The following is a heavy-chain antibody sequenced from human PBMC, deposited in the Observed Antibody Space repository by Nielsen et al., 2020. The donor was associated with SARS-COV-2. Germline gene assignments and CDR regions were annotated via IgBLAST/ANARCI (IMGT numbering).Heavy chain of an antibody. CDR2: IYYSGST. D-gene: IGHD3-10*01. V-gene: IGHV4-31*02. Sequence: WIRQPPGKGLEWIGYIYYSGSTYYNPSLKSRATISVDTSKNQFSLKLSSVTAADTAVYYCARARSITMVRGVISDWFDPWGREPWSPSPQ. J-gene: IGHJ5*02. CDR3: ARARSITMVRGVISDWFDP.